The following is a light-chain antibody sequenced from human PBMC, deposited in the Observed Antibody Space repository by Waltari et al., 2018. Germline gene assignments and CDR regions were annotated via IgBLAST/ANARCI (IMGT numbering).Light chain of an antibody. CDR2: DVS. CDR3: QQYGSWPLT. Sequence: EVVLTQSPATLSVSPEERATLSCRASPSVSRNLAWYQQRPGQAPRLLMHDVSTRATGVPARFSGSGSGTEFTLTISSLQSEDIAVYYCQQYGSWPLTFGGGTTVEIK. V-gene: IGKV3-15*01. CDR1: PSVSRN. J-gene: IGKJ4*01.